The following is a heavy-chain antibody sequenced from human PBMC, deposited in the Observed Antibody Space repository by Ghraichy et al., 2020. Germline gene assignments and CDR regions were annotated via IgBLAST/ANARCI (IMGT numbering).Heavy chain of an antibody. Sequence: GGSLRLSCAASGFTFSSYWMSWVRQAPGKGLEWVANIKQDGSEKYYVDSVKGRFTISRDNAKNSLYLQMNSLRAEDTAVYYCARRFVVVPAASGGDYWGQGTLVTVSS. CDR3: ARRFVVVPAASGGDY. CDR1: GFTFSSYW. J-gene: IGHJ4*02. D-gene: IGHD2-2*01. CDR2: IKQDGSEK. V-gene: IGHV3-7*01.